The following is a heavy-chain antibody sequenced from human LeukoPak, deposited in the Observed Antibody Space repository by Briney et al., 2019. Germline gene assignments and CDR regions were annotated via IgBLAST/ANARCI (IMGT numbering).Heavy chain of an antibody. V-gene: IGHV3-23*01. Sequence: PGGSLRLSCAASGFTCRRYVMKWAGPAPGKAGKWVSTIDRAGSNDTHYADSVKGRFTISRDNYKNTLYLQMNSLGVEDTALYYCAIDVQDDLDYWGQGTLVTVSS. J-gene: IGHJ4*02. D-gene: IGHD1-1*01. CDR2: IDRAGSNDT. CDR1: GFTCRRYV. CDR3: AIDVQDDLDY.